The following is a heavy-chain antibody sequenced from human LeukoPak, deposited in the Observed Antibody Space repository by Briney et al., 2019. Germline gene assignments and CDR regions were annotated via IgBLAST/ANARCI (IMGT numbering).Heavy chain of an antibody. D-gene: IGHD4-17*01. CDR3: AKSGGFGDPTMYHYFVL. V-gene: IGHV4-34*01. CDR2: INHSGST. J-gene: IGHJ2*01. Sequence: SETLSLTCAVYGGSFSGYYWSWIRQPPGKGLEWIGEINHSGSTNYNPSLKSRVTISVDTPKNQFSLKLTSVTAPDTAVYFCAKSGGFGDPTMYHYFVLWGRGTLVSVSS. CDR1: GGSFSGYY.